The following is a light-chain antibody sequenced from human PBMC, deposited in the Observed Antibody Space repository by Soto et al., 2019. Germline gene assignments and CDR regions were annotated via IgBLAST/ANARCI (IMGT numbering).Light chain of an antibody. CDR2: DVS. J-gene: IGLJ1*01. Sequence: QSVRTQPASVSGSPGQSITISCTGTSSDVGGYNYVSWYQQHPGKAPKLMIYDVSNRPSGVSNRLSGSKSGNTASLTISGLQAEDEADYYCSSYTSSSTLVFGTGTKVTVL. CDR1: SSDVGGYNY. CDR3: SSYTSSSTLV. V-gene: IGLV2-14*01.